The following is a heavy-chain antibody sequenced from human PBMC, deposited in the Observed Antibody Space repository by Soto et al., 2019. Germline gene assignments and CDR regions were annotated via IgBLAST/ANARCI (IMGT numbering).Heavy chain of an antibody. CDR2: INHSGST. Sequence: SETLSLTCAVYGGSFSGYYWSWIRQPPGKGLEWIGEINHSGSTNYNPSLKSRVTISVDTSKNQFSLKLSSVTAADTAVYYCHHLGYCSGGSCYLGGPDAFDIWGQGTMVTVSS. J-gene: IGHJ3*02. V-gene: IGHV4-34*01. CDR3: HHLGYCSGGSCYLGGPDAFDI. D-gene: IGHD2-15*01. CDR1: GGSFSGYY.